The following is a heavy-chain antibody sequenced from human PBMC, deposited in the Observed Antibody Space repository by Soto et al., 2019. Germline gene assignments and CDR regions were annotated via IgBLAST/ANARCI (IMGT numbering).Heavy chain of an antibody. V-gene: IGHV3-23*01. CDR2: ISGSGGST. J-gene: IGHJ4*02. Sequence: EVQLLESGGGLVQPGGSLRLSCAASGFTFSSYAMSWVRQAPGKGLEWVSAISGSGGSTYYADSVKGRFTISRDNSKNTLYLHMNSLGAEDMAVYYCAKIQTGITIFGVPYYFDYWGQGTLVTVSS. CDR3: AKIQTGITIFGVPYYFDY. D-gene: IGHD3-3*01. CDR1: GFTFSSYA.